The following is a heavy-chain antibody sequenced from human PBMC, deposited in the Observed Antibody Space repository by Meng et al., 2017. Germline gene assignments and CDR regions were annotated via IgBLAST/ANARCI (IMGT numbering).Heavy chain of an antibody. CDR1: GGSISSSSYY. V-gene: IGHV4-39*07. D-gene: IGHD3-10*01. Sequence: GSLRLSCTVSGGSISSSSYYWGWIRQPPGKGLEWIGSIYYSGSTYYNPSLKSRVTISVDTSKNQFSLKLSSVTAADPAVYYCARVGVNYYGSATDDYWGQGTLVTVSS. J-gene: IGHJ4*02. CDR3: ARVGVNYYGSATDDY. CDR2: IYYSGST.